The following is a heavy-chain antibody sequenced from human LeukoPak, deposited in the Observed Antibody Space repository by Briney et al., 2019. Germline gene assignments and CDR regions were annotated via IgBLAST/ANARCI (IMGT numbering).Heavy chain of an antibody. CDR1: GYTFTGYY. CDR3: ARRDGLRATWFDP. V-gene: IGHV1-46*01. CDR2: INPSGGST. D-gene: IGHD3/OR15-3a*01. Sequence: ASVTVSCKASGYTFTGYYMHWVRQAPGQGLEWMGIINPSGGSTSYAQKFQGRVTMTRDMSTSTVYMELSSLRSEDTAVYYCARRDGLRATWFDPWGQGTLVTVSS. J-gene: IGHJ5*02.